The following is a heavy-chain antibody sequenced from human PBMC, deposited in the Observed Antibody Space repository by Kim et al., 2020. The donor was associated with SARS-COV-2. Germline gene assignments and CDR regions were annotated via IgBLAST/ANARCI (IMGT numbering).Heavy chain of an antibody. D-gene: IGHD4-17*01. CDR3: AVEHNTVADNGDY. J-gene: IGHJ4*02. V-gene: IGHV3-30*04. Sequence: GGSLRLSCAASGFTFSSYAMHWVRQAPGKGLEWVAVISYDGSNKYYADSVKGRFTISRDNSKNTLYLQMNSLRAEDTAVYYCAVEHNTVADNGDYWGQGTLVTVSS. CDR2: ISYDGSNK. CDR1: GFTFSSYA.